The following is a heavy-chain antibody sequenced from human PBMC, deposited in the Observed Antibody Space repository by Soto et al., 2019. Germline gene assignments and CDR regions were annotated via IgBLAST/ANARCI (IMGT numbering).Heavy chain of an antibody. J-gene: IGHJ4*02. Sequence: NPSETLSLTCAVSGYSVSDSNWWGWIRQPPGKGLEWMGHIYNSGSTYYKSSLKGRVTMSIDTSKNQFSLRLYSVTAVDTAVYYCARKYGIPVAGTFDYWGQGILVTVSS. CDR2: IYNSGST. V-gene: IGHV4-28*01. CDR1: GYSVSDSNW. CDR3: ARKYGIPVAGTFDY. D-gene: IGHD6-19*01.